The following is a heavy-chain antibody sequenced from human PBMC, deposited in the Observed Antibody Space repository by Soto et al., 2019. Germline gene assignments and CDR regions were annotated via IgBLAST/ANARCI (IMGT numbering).Heavy chain of an antibody. CDR3: ARGDLDVRYFDRFVY. D-gene: IGHD3-9*01. Sequence: QVQLVQSGAEVKKPGASVKVSCKASVYTFTSYRISWVRQAPGQGLEWMGWISAYNGHTNYAQKLQCRVTMTTDSSTSTAYMELRSLRSADTAVYYCARGDLDVRYFDRFVYGGQGTLVTVSS. J-gene: IGHJ4*02. CDR2: ISAYNGHT. V-gene: IGHV1-18*01. CDR1: VYTFTSYR.